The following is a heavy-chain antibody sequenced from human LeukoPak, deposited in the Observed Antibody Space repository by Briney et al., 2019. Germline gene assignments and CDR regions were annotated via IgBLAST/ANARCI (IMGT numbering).Heavy chain of an antibody. CDR3: ARDGFSSWSSLGAFDI. D-gene: IGHD6-13*01. CDR2: ISSSGSTI. J-gene: IGHJ3*02. V-gene: IGHV3-48*03. Sequence: GGSLRLSCAASGFTFSSYEMNWVPQAPGKGLEWVSYISSSGSTIYYADSVRGRFTISRDNAENSLYLQMNSLRAEDTAVYYCARDGFSSWSSLGAFDIWGQGTMVTVSS. CDR1: GFTFSSYE.